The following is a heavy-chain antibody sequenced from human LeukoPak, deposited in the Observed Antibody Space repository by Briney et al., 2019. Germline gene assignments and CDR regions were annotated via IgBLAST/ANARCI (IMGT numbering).Heavy chain of an antibody. J-gene: IGHJ4*02. V-gene: IGHV3-21*01. D-gene: IGHD3-22*01. CDR1: GFTFSSYI. CDR2: ISSSSSYI. Sequence: GGSLRLSCAASGFTFSSYIMNWVRQAPGKGLEWVSSISSSSSYIYYADSVKGRSTISRDNAKNSLYLQMNSLRAEDTAVYYCARDNPTSNYYDSSGKYRGDYWGQGTLVTVSS. CDR3: ARDNPTSNYYDSSGKYRGDY.